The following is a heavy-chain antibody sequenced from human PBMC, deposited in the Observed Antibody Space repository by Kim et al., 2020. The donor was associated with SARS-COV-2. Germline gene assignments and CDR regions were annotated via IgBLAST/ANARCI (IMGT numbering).Heavy chain of an antibody. Sequence: SVKVSCKASGGTFSSYAISWVRQAPGQGLEWMGGIIPIFGTANYAQKFQGRVTITADESTSTAYMELSSLRSEDTAVYYCARVWGRGGTTGFYYYYGMDVWGQGTTVTVSS. V-gene: IGHV1-69*13. J-gene: IGHJ6*02. CDR2: IIPIFGTA. D-gene: IGHD1-7*01. CDR3: ARVWGRGGTTGFYYYYGMDV. CDR1: GGTFSSYA.